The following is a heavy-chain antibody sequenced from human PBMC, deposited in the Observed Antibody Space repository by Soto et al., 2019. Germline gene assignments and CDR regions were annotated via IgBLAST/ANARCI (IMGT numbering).Heavy chain of an antibody. CDR1: GGSISSGGYS. Sequence: SETLSLTCTVSGGSISSGGYSWTWLRQSPGKGLEWIGYTYQCGSAFYNPSLKSRVTISVDRSKNQFSLNLTSVTAADTAVYYCARDYYGMDVWGQGTTVTVSS. CDR3: ARDYYGMDV. CDR2: TYQCGSA. V-gene: IGHV4-30-2*06. J-gene: IGHJ6*02.